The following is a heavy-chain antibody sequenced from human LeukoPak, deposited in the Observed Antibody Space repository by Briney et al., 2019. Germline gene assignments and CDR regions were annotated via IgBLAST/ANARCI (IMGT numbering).Heavy chain of an antibody. CDR3: AREVMDNLRFDY. J-gene: IGHJ4*02. Sequence: ASVKVSCKASGYTFTSYYMHWVRQAPGQGLEWMGIINPSGGDTSYAQKFQGRLTMTRDTSTNAVYMELTSLRSEDTAVYYCAREVMDNLRFDYWGQGTLVTVSS. CDR1: GYTFTSYY. CDR2: INPSGGDT. V-gene: IGHV1-46*01. D-gene: IGHD1-14*01.